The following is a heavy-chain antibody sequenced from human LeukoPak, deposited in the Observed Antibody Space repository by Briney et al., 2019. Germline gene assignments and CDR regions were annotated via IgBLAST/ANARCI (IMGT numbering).Heavy chain of an antibody. CDR3: ARSVVGATWVDY. Sequence: ASVKVSCKASGFTFSSSALQWVRQAPGQGLEWMGWINPNSGGTNYAQKFQGRVTMTRDTSISTAYMELSRLRSDDTAVYYCARSVVGATWVDYWGQGTLVTVSS. D-gene: IGHD1-26*01. CDR2: INPNSGGT. J-gene: IGHJ4*02. CDR1: GFTFSSSA. V-gene: IGHV1-2*02.